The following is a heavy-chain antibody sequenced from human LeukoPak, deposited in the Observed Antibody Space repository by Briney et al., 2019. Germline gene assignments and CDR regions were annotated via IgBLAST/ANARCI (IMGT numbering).Heavy chain of an antibody. CDR3: ARDRWSVAGTGRWFDP. Sequence: SETLSLTCAVYGGSFSGYYWSWIRQPPGKGLEWIGEINHSGSTNYNPSLKSRVTISVDTSKNQFSLKLSSVTAADTAVYYCARDRWSVAGTGRWFDPWGQGTLVTVSS. J-gene: IGHJ5*02. CDR1: GGSFSGYY. V-gene: IGHV4-34*01. D-gene: IGHD6-19*01. CDR2: INHSGST.